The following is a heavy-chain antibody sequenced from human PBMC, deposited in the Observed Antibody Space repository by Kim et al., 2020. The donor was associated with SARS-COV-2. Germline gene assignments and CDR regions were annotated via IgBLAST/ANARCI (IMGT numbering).Heavy chain of an antibody. CDR3: AAWFGDSNA. J-gene: IGHJ3*01. V-gene: IGHV3-7*05. CDR2: ISPDGGHE. D-gene: IGHD3-10*01. CDR1: GFTFSSAW. Sequence: GGSLRLSCAASGFTFSSAWMNWVRQVPGKGLEWVANISPDGGHEKYLDSVKGRFIISRDNAENSVYLQMNSLTVDDTALYYCAAWFGDSNAWGQGTMAPSLQ.